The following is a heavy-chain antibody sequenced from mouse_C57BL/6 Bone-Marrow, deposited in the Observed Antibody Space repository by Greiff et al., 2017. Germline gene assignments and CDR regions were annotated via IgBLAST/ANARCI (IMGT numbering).Heavy chain of an antibody. Sequence: EVMLVESGGDLVKPGGSLKLSCAASGFTFSSYGMSWVRQTPDKRLEWVATISSGGSYTYYPDSVKGRFPISRDNAKNTLYLQMSSLKSEDTAMYYCARRGFSWFAYWGQGTLVTVSA. CDR3: ARRGFSWFAY. V-gene: IGHV5-6*02. CDR1: GFTFSSYG. J-gene: IGHJ3*01. CDR2: ISSGGSYT.